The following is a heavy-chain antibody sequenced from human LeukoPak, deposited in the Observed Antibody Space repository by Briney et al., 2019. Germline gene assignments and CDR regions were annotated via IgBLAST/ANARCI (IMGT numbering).Heavy chain of an antibody. V-gene: IGHV3-48*01. Sequence: GGSLRLSCAASGFTFSSYSMNWVRQAPGKGLEWVSYISTSISSIFYADSVKGRFTISRDNSKNSLYLQMNSLRVEDTAVYYCARVRSSSLSYYYMDVWGKGTTVTVSS. CDR3: ARVRSSSLSYYYMDV. CDR2: ISTSISSI. D-gene: IGHD6-13*01. J-gene: IGHJ6*03. CDR1: GFTFSSYS.